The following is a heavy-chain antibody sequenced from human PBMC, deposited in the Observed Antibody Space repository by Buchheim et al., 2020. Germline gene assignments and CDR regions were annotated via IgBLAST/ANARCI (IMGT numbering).Heavy chain of an antibody. CDR1: GFTFSSYW. CDR2: IKQDGSEK. D-gene: IGHD3-3*01. V-gene: IGHV3-7*01. CDR3: AREKGRNVLRFLEWLQTYYYYGMDV. Sequence: EVQLVESGGGLVQPGGSLRLSCAASGFTFSSYWMSWVRQAPGKGLEWVANIKQDGSEKYYVDSVKGRFTISRDNAKNSLYLQMNSLRAEDTAVYYCAREKGRNVLRFLEWLQTYYYYGMDVWGQGTT. J-gene: IGHJ6*02.